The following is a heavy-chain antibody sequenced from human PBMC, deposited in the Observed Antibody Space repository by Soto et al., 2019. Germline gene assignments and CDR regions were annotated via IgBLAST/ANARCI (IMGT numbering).Heavy chain of an antibody. CDR3: ARDSPSVAAAGRVRKMGLDY. D-gene: IGHD6-13*01. J-gene: IGHJ4*02. CDR2: INPSGGST. V-gene: IGHV1-46*03. Sequence: GASVKVSCKASGYTFTSYYMHWVRQAPGQGLEWMGIINPSGGSTSYAQKFQGRVTMTRDTSTSTVYMELSSLRSEDTAVYYCARDSPSVAAAGRVRKMGLDYWGQGTLVTVSS. CDR1: GYTFTSYY.